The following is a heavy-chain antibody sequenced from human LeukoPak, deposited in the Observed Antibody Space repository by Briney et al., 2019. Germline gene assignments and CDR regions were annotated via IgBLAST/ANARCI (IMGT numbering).Heavy chain of an antibody. CDR1: AFTFSTYW. Sequence: GGSLRLSCAASAFTFSTYWMSWVRQAPGKGLEWVANIKQDGSEKYYVVSVKGRFTISRDNAKDSLYLQMNSLRAEDTAVYYCARARFSYGHYYFDYWGQGTLVTVSS. J-gene: IGHJ4*02. V-gene: IGHV3-7*04. D-gene: IGHD5-18*01. CDR3: ARARFSYGHYYFDY. CDR2: IKQDGSEK.